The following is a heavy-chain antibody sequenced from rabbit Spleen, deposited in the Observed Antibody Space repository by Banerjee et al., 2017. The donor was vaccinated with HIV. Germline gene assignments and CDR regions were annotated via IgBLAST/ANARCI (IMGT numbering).Heavy chain of an antibody. CDR2: IAGSSSGFT. J-gene: IGHJ4*01. D-gene: IGHD1-1*01. V-gene: IGHV1S40*01. CDR3: ARDVDTTYFRFSL. CDR1: GFSFSSSDY. Sequence: QSLEESGGGLVQPEGSLALTCKASGFSFSSSDYICWVRQAPGKGLEWISCIAGSSSGFTYSATWAKGRFTISKTSSTTVTLQMTSLTAADTAHYFCARDVDTTYFRFSLWGPGTLVTVS.